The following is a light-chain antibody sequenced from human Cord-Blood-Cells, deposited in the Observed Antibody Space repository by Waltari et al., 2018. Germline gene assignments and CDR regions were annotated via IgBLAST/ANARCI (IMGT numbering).Light chain of an antibody. Sequence: DIQMTQSPSTLSASVGDRVTITCRASQRISSWLAWYQQKPVKAPKLLIYKASSLESGVPSRFSGSGSGTEFTLTISSLQPDDFATYYCQQYNSYPLTFGGGTKVEIK. V-gene: IGKV1-5*03. CDR3: QQYNSYPLT. CDR1: QRISSW. J-gene: IGKJ4*01. CDR2: KAS.